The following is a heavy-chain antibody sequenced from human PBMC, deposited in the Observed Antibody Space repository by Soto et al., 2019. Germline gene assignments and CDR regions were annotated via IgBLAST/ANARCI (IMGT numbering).Heavy chain of an antibody. J-gene: IGHJ4*02. Sequence: TGGSLRLSCAASGFTFSSYGMHWVRQASGKGLEWVAVISYDGSNKYYADSVKGRFTISRDNSKNTLYLQMNSLRAEDTAIYYCTYYYDSSGYAFEYWGQGTLVTVSS. V-gene: IGHV3-30*03. D-gene: IGHD3-22*01. CDR3: TYYYDSSGYAFEY. CDR1: GFTFSSYG. CDR2: ISYDGSNK.